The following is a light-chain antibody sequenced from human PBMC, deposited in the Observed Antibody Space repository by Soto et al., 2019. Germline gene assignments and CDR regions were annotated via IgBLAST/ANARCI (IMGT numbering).Light chain of an antibody. CDR3: KQALPAPRT. Sequence: DIVMTQSPLSLPVTPGEPASISCRSSQSLLHSNGYNYLDWYLQKPGQSPQLLIYLGSSRASGVPYRFSGSGSGTDFTLTISRVEAEDVGVYYCKQALPAPRTFGQGTKVEIK. CDR1: QSLLHSNGYNY. CDR2: LGS. V-gene: IGKV2-28*01. J-gene: IGKJ1*01.